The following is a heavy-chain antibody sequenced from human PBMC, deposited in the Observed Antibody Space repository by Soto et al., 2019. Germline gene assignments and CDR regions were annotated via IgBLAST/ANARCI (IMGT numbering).Heavy chain of an antibody. J-gene: IGHJ4*02. CDR1: GFTFSSYD. D-gene: IGHD3-22*01. CDR2: IGTAGDT. CDR3: ARGASYYYVCSGYYAPNIVDY. Sequence: GGSLRLSCVASGFTFSSYDMHWVRQATGKGLEWVSAIGTAGDTYYPGSVKGRFTISRENAKNSLYLQMNSLRAEDTAVYYCARGASYYYVCSGYYAPNIVDYWGQGPLVTVSS. V-gene: IGHV3-13*01.